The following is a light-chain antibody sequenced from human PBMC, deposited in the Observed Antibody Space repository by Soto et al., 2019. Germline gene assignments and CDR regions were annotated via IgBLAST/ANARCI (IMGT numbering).Light chain of an antibody. CDR1: QSVSNY. Sequence: EIVMTQSPATLSVSPGDRVTLSCRASQSVSNYLAWYQQNHGQAPRLLIFGASTRATGIPARCSGSGSGTEFTLTISSLQSEDFAVYYCQQYDYWPRTFGQGTKVEIK. J-gene: IGKJ1*01. CDR3: QQYDYWPRT. V-gene: IGKV3-15*01. CDR2: GAS.